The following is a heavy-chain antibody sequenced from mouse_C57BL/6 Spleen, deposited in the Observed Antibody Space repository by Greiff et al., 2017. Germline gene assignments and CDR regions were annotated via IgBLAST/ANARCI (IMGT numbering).Heavy chain of an antibody. D-gene: IGHD2-1*01. V-gene: IGHV5-9*01. Sequence: DVMLVESGGGLVKPGGSLKLSCAASGFTFSSYTMSWVRLTPEKRLEWVATISGGGGNTYYPDSVKGRFTISRDNAKNTLYLQMSSLRSEDTALYYCARRGYYGNYFDYWGQGTTLTVSS. CDR1: GFTFSSYT. CDR2: ISGGGGNT. J-gene: IGHJ2*01. CDR3: ARRGYYGNYFDY.